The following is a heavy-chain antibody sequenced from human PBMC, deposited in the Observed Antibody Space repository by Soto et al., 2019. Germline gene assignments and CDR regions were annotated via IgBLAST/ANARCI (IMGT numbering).Heavy chain of an antibody. CDR1: GGLFSSYF. V-gene: IGHV4-59*01. J-gene: IGHJ5*02. Sequence: SESLSLTWGLVGGLFSSYFWRWVRQSPAKGLEWIGYVFYSGTTNYNPSLKCRVTMTIDTYKNQLSLNMTSMTAAATAVYYCARDMHAGFTHYFDPWGQGTLVTVSS. D-gene: IGHD1-26*01. CDR2: VFYSGTT. CDR3: ARDMHAGFTHYFDP.